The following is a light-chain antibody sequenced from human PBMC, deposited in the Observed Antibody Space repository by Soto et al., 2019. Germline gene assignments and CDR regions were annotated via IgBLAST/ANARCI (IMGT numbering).Light chain of an antibody. Sequence: DIQLTQSPSFLSASVGDRVTITCRASQGIAGHLAWYQQKPGKAPKLLIFDATTLHPGVPSRISGSESGTEFTLTISSLQPEDFASYYCQQLLIYPLTFGGGTKVDIK. CDR3: QQLLIYPLT. J-gene: IGKJ4*01. V-gene: IGKV1-9*01. CDR2: DAT. CDR1: QGIAGH.